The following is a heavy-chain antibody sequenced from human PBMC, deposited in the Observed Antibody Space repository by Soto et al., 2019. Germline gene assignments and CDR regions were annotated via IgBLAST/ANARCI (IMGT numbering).Heavy chain of an antibody. D-gene: IGHD3-9*01. Sequence: PGGSLRLSCAASGFTFSGYWMHLVRQSPGKGLEWVSRIKIDGSGTTYADSVKGRFSISRDNAKNTVYLQMDSLTVEDTAVYYCGRNAIFVRPVPAEYWRKVSXFTASS. J-gene: IGHJ4*02. CDR3: GRNAIFVRPVPAEY. CDR2: IKIDGSGT. V-gene: IGHV3-74*03. CDR1: GFTFSGYW.